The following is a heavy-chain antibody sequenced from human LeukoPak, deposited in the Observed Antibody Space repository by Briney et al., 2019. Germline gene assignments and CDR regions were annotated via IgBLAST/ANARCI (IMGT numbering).Heavy chain of an antibody. V-gene: IGHV3-64*01. D-gene: IGHD1-26*01. Sequence: GGSLRLSCAASGFTLSSYAMHWVRQAPGKGLEYVSALSSDGDGGSTYYANSVKGRFTISRDNAKNSLYLQMNSLRAEDTALYYCAKAPRGNEWAGELDYWGQGTLVTVSS. CDR2: LSSDGDGGST. J-gene: IGHJ4*02. CDR1: GFTLSSYA. CDR3: AKAPRGNEWAGELDY.